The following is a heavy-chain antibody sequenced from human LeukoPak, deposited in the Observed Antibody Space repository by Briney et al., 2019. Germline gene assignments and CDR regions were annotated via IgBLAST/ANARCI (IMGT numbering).Heavy chain of an antibody. CDR2: INHSGST. J-gene: IGHJ4*02. D-gene: IGHD6-13*01. CDR3: ARGDSSSNNGIRFDY. V-gene: IGHV4-34*01. CDR1: GFTFSTSG. Sequence: LRLSCAASGFTFSTSGMHWVRQPPGKGLEWIGEINHSGSTNYNPSLKSRVTISVDTSKNQFSLKLSSVTAADTAVYYCARGDSSSNNGIRFDYWGQGTLVTVSS.